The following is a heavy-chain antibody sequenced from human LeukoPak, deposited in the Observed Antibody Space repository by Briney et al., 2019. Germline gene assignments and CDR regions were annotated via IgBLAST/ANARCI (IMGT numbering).Heavy chain of an antibody. J-gene: IGHJ4*02. CDR3: AKWLEGGRPDFDS. CDR1: GFTFSAYA. D-gene: IGHD2-15*01. V-gene: IGHV3-23*01. Sequence: GGSLRLSCAASGFTFSAYAMGWVRQAPGKGLEWVSAISASGGSTYYADSVKGRFTISRDNSRNTLYLQMNGLRAEDTAVYYCAKWLEGGRPDFDSWGQGTLVTVSS. CDR2: ISASGGST.